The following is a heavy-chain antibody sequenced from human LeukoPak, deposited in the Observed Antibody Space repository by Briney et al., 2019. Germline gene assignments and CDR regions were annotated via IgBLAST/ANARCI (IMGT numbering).Heavy chain of an antibody. Sequence: SETLSLTCAVSGGSLPSSNWWGWVRRPRGKGLEWVGERYHSGNTNYSQSLKSRVTISVDKSETQRSMKLSSVTAADTAVYCCASGGYSSGWPIFDYWGQGTLVTASS. CDR3: ASGGYSSGWPIFDY. D-gene: IGHD6-19*01. CDR1: GGSLPSSNW. CDR2: RYHSGNT. V-gene: IGHV4-4*01. J-gene: IGHJ4*02.